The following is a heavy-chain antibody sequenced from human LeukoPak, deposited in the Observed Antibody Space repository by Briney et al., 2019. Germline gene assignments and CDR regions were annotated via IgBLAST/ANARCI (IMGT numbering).Heavy chain of an antibody. Sequence: ASVKVSCKASGGTFSSYAISWVRQAPGQGLEWMGRIIPIFGIANYAQKFQGRVTITADKSTSTAYMELSSLRSEDTAVYYCARDFSGGVFDYWGQGTLVTVSS. V-gene: IGHV1-69*04. CDR2: IIPIFGIA. D-gene: IGHD1-26*01. J-gene: IGHJ4*02. CDR3: ARDFSGGVFDY. CDR1: GGTFSSYA.